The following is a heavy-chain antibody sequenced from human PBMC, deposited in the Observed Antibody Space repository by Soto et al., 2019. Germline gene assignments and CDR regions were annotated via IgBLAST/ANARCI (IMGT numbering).Heavy chain of an antibody. CDR1: GGSISSGGYY. J-gene: IGHJ5*02. Sequence: TLSLTCTVSGGSISSGGYYWSWIRQHPGKGLEWIGYIYYSGSTYYNPSLKGRVTISVDTSKNQFSLKLSSVTAADTAVYYCARVSFYGKVYWFAPGGRGSLVT. CDR2: IYYSGST. D-gene: IGHD4-17*01. V-gene: IGHV4-31*03. CDR3: ARVSFYGKVYWFAP.